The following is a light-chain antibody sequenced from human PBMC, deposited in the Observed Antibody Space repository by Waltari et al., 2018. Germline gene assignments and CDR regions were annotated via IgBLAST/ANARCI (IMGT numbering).Light chain of an antibody. J-gene: IGLJ3*02. Sequence: SFELRQPSSVSVSPGQTARITCSADVLSNKYTRWFQQRPGQAPVLLIYKDPERPSGIPEQYSGSSSGTAGTLTISGAQVDDEADYYCYSAADDQAWVFGGGTKLTVL. CDR3: YSAADDQAWV. CDR1: VLSNKY. V-gene: IGLV3-27*01. CDR2: KDP.